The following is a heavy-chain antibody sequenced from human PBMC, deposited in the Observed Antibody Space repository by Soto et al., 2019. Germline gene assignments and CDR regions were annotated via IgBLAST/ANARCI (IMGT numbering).Heavy chain of an antibody. CDR1: GFTFSSYV. V-gene: IGHV3-23*01. Sequence: GGSLRLSCVASGFTFSSYVMNWVRQAPGKGLEWVSTISGSGAATYFADSVRGRFTISRDNSNNTLYLQMSSLRAEDTAIYYCAKDRGERLADLFDYWGQGTLVTVSS. CDR3: AKDRGERLADLFDY. J-gene: IGHJ4*02. CDR2: ISGSGAAT. D-gene: IGHD3-10*01.